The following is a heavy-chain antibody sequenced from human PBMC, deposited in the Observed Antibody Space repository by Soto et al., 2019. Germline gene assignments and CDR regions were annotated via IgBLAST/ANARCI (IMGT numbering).Heavy chain of an antibody. CDR1: GYTFTYYG. CDR2: SSAYNGNT. CDR3: ARVRYYDNSGWKHFDY. D-gene: IGHD3-22*01. J-gene: IGHJ4*02. V-gene: IGHV1-18*01. Sequence: QVQLVQSGGEVKKPGASVKVSCKASGYTFTYYGISWVRQAPGQGLEWMGWSSAYNGNTNYTQKVQGRVTMTTDTSTSTAYMELRSLRSDDTAVYYCARVRYYDNSGWKHFDYWGQGTLVTVSS.